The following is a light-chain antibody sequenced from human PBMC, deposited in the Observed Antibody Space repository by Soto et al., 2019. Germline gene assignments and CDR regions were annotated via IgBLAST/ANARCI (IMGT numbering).Light chain of an antibody. CDR3: QQYDAWPLT. CDR2: DAI. CDR1: QNIHNH. V-gene: IGKV3-15*01. Sequence: DKLMSQSPATLSVSPGERVTLSCRASQNIHNHMSWFLQKPGQTPRLLIYDAIIRAPDVPTRSSCSWSGTEFTRTINGLQSEDFAVYDCQQYDAWPLTVGGGTMVDI. J-gene: IGKJ4*02.